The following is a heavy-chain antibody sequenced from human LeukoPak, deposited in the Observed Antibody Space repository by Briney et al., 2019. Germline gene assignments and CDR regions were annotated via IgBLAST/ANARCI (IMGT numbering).Heavy chain of an antibody. V-gene: IGHV1-69*01. CDR1: GGTFSSYA. CDR2: IIPIFGTA. D-gene: IGHD6-19*01. Sequence: SSVKVSCKASGGTFSSYAISWVRQAPGQGLEWMGGIIPIFGTANYAQKFQGRVTITADESTSTACMELSSLRSEDTAVYYCARDRAPYSSGWYNFDYWGQGTLVTVSS. CDR3: ARDRAPYSSGWYNFDY. J-gene: IGHJ4*02.